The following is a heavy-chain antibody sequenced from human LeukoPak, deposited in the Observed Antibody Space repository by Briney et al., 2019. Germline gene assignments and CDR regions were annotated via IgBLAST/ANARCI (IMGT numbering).Heavy chain of an antibody. CDR2: IRYDGSNK. CDR3: AKDLRDYVWGSYRLSDY. J-gene: IGHJ4*02. Sequence: GGSLRLSCAASGFTFSSYGMHWVRQAPGKGLEWVAFIRYDGSNKYYADSVKGRFTISRDNSKNTLYLQMNSLRAEDTAVYYCAKDLRDYVWGSYRLSDYWGQGTLVTVSS. V-gene: IGHV3-30*02. D-gene: IGHD3-16*02. CDR1: GFTFSSYG.